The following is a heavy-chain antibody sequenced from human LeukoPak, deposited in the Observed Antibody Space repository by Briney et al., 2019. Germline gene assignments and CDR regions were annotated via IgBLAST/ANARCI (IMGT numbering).Heavy chain of an antibody. CDR3: ARGVRGVIKRSWFDP. J-gene: IGHJ5*02. CDR1: GGSFSGYY. CDR2: INHSGST. V-gene: IGHV4-34*01. Sequence: ASETLSLTCAVYGGSFSGYYWSWIRQPPGKGLEWIGEINHSGSTNYNPSLKSRVTISVDTSKNQFSLKLSSVTAADTAVYYCARGVRGVIKRSWFDPWGQGTLVTVSS. D-gene: IGHD3-10*01.